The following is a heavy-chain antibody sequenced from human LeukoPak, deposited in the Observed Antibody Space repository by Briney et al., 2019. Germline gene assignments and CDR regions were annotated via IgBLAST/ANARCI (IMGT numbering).Heavy chain of an antibody. V-gene: IGHV3-30-3*01. D-gene: IGHD2-8*01. J-gene: IGHJ6*02. CDR3: ARAGKLYCTNGVCYTSYYYGMDV. CDR1: GFTFSSYA. Sequence: GRSLRLSCAASGFTFSSYAMHWVRQALGKGLEWVAVISYDGSNKYYADSVKGRFTISRDNSKNTLYLQMNSLRAEDTAVYYCARAGKLYCTNGVCYTSYYYGMDVWGQGTTVTVSS. CDR2: ISYDGSNK.